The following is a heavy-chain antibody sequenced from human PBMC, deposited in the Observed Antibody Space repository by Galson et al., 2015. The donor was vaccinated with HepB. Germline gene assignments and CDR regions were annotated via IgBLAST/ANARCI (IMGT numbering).Heavy chain of an antibody. CDR2: INHSGST. Sequence: SETLSLTCAVYGGSFSGYYWSWIRQPPGKGLEWIGEINHSGSTNYNPSLKSRVTISVDTSKNQFSLKLSSVTAADTAVYYCARVVGGYAHIFFYYYGMDVWGQGTTVTVSS. J-gene: IGHJ6*02. D-gene: IGHD6-25*01. CDR3: ARVVGGYAHIFFYYYGMDV. V-gene: IGHV4-34*01. CDR1: GGSFSGYY.